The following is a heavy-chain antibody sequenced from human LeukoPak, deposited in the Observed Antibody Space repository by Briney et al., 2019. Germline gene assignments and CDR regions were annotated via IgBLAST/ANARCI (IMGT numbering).Heavy chain of an antibody. Sequence: PGGSLRLSCAASGFTFSNYWMHWVRQAPGKGLEWVSRINPDGSSSNYADSVKGRFTMSRDNSKNTLYLQMDSLRAEDTALYYCAKGSGINHYHWIDPWGQGTLVTVSS. V-gene: IGHV3-74*01. CDR1: GFTFSNYW. CDR2: INPDGSSS. CDR3: AKGSGINHYHWIDP. J-gene: IGHJ5*02. D-gene: IGHD1-14*01.